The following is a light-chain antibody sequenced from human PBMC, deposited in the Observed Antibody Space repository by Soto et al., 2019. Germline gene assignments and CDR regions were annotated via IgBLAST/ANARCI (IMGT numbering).Light chain of an antibody. CDR2: AAS. J-gene: IGKJ4*01. V-gene: IGKV3D-20*02. CDR3: QQRSNWPPLT. Sequence: EFVLTQSPGTLSLSPGERATLSCRASQSVSSSYLAWYQQRPGRAPRLLIYAASRRATGIPDRFSGSGSGTDFTLTISSLEPEDSAVYYCQQRSNWPPLTFGGGTKVDIK. CDR1: QSVSSSY.